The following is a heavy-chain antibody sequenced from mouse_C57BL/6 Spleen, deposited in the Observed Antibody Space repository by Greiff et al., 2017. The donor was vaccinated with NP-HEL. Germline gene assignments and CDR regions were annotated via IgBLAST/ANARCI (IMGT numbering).Heavy chain of an antibody. CDR2: IYPGDGDT. D-gene: IGHD1-1*01. CDR3: AREDGSSFY. J-gene: IGHJ3*01. CDR1: GYAFSSSW. Sequence: VQLQQSGPELVKPGASVKISCKASGYAFSSSWMNWVKQRPGKGLEWIGRIYPGDGDTNYNGKFKGKATLTADKSSSTAYMQLSSLTSEDSAVYFCAREDGSSFYGGQGTLVTVSA. V-gene: IGHV1-82*01.